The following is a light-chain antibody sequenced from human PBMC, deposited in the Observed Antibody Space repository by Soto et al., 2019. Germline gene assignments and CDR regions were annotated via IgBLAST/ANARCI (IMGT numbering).Light chain of an antibody. CDR2: DAS. Sequence: EIVLTQSPATLSLSPAERATLSCRATESLSSYLAWYQQKPGQAPRLLIYDASNRATGIPARFSGSGSGTDFTLTISSLEPEDFAIYYCQQRSNWPLTFGQGTKVDIK. CDR3: QQRSNWPLT. J-gene: IGKJ1*01. V-gene: IGKV3-11*01. CDR1: ESLSSY.